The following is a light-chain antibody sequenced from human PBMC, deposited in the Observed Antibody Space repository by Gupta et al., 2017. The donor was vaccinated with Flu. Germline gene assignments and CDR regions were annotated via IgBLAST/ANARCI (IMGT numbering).Light chain of an antibody. CDR1: QSISTY. J-gene: IGKJ4*01. Sequence: DRITNTCRASQSISTYVDWYQQKPGKAPKFLIYAASNLQSGVPSRFSGSGSGTDFTLTIDSLQPEDLATYYCQQSYGTPLTFGGGTKVEIK. V-gene: IGKV1-39*01. CDR2: AAS. CDR3: QQSYGTPLT.